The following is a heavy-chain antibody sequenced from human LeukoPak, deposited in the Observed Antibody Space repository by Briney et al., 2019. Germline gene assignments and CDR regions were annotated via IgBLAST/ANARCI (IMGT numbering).Heavy chain of an antibody. V-gene: IGHV4-34*01. CDR2: INHSGST. D-gene: IGHD5-24*01. J-gene: IGHJ4*02. CDR3: ARVIYGYWVDY. Sequence: SETLSLTCAVYGGSFSGYYWSWIRQPPGKGLEWIGEINHSGSTNYNPSLKSRVTISVDTSKNQFSLKLSSVTAADTAVYYCARVIYGYWVDYWGQGTLVTVSS. CDR1: GGSFSGYY.